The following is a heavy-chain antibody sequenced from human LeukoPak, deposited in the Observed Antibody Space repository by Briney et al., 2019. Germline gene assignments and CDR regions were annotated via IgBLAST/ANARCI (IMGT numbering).Heavy chain of an antibody. CDR3: ATQRGSYLWGTDFDY. V-gene: IGHV1-2*02. D-gene: IGHD3-16*01. Sequence: ASVKVSFKASGYTFTGYYMHWVRQAPGQGLEWMGWINPNSGDTKYSQKFQGRVTMTRDTSIRTAYMEPTRLRSDDTAVYYCATQRGSYLWGTDFDYWGQGTLVTVSS. CDR2: INPNSGDT. CDR1: GYTFTGYY. J-gene: IGHJ4*02.